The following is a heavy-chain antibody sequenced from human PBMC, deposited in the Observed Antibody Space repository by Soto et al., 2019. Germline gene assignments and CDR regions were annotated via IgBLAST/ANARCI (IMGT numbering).Heavy chain of an antibody. D-gene: IGHD3-10*01. J-gene: IGHJ5*02. CDR2: IYYSGST. Sequence: SETLSLTCTVSGGSISSGGYYWSWIRQHPGKGLEWIGYIYYSGSTYYNPSLKSRVTISVDTSKNQFSLKLSSVTAADTAVYYCAREVTYYYGSGRINWFEPWGQGTLVTVSS. CDR3: AREVTYYYGSGRINWFEP. CDR1: GGSISSGGYY. V-gene: IGHV4-31*03.